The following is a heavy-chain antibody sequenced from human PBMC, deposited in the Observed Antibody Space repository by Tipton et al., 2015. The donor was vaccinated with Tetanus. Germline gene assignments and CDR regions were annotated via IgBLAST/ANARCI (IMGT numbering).Heavy chain of an antibody. CDR3: ARDEILGIRIPYPRLSFDS. CDR2: INGDSGDS. V-gene: IGHV1-2*02. Sequence: QLVQSGAEVKKPGASVKVSCKASGYTFITYYMHWVRQAPGQGLEWMGWINGDSGDSQFAQKFQGRVTMTRDTSTSTAYMELSRLRSDDTAIYFCARDEILGIRIPYPRLSFDSWGKGTLVSVSS. D-gene: IGHD7-27*01. J-gene: IGHJ4*02. CDR1: GYTFITYY.